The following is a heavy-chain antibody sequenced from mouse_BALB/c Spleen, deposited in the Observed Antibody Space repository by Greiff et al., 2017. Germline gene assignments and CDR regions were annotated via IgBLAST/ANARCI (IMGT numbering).Heavy chain of an antibody. CDR3: ARDAPLGGYFDV. Sequence: EVKVVESGGGLVQPGGSLRLSCATSGFTFSDFYMEWVRQPPGKRLEWIAASRNKANDYTTEYSASVKGRFIVSRDTSQSILYLQMNALRAEDTAIYYCARDAPLGGYFDVWGAGTTVTVSS. D-gene: IGHD4-1*01. CDR2: SRNKANDYTT. J-gene: IGHJ1*01. CDR1: GFTFSDFY. V-gene: IGHV7-1*02.